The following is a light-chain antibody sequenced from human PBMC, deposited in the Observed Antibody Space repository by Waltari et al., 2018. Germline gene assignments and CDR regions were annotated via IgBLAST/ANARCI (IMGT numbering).Light chain of an antibody. J-gene: IGLJ3*02. Sequence: QSALTQPASMSGSPGQSITVSCTGATSDIGSHNIVSWYQQHPGKAAKLILYDVNRRPSGVSDRFSGSKSGVTASLTITGLQAEDEADYYCCSYAGSTTWVFGGGTKLTVL. CDR3: CSYAGSTTWV. V-gene: IGLV2-23*02. CDR2: DVN. CDR1: TSDIGSHNI.